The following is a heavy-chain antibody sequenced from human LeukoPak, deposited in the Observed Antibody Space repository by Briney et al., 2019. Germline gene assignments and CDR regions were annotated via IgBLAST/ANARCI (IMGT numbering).Heavy chain of an antibody. V-gene: IGHV1-18*01. D-gene: IGHD1-26*01. J-gene: IGHJ3*02. CDR3: ARDESHGWAAFDI. CDR2: ISAYNGNT. CDR1: GYTFTSYG. Sequence: ASVKVSCKASGYTFTSYGISWVRQAPGKGLDWMGWISAYNGNTNYAQKLQGRVTMTTDTSTSTAYMELRSLRSDDTAVYYCARDESHGWAAFDIWGQGTMVTVSS.